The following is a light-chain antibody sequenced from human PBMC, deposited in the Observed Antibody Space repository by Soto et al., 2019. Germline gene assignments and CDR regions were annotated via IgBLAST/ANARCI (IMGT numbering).Light chain of an antibody. CDR3: QQYSGYLCT. J-gene: IGKJ1*01. CDR2: NAS. Sequence: DIQVTQSPSTLSASVGDRVTITCRASQSVSSWLAWFQQKPGKALKIIIYNASYLETGVPSRFSGSGSGTEFTLPISSLQPDDFAPYYCQQYSGYLCTFGQGTKG. V-gene: IGKV1-5*03. CDR1: QSVSSW.